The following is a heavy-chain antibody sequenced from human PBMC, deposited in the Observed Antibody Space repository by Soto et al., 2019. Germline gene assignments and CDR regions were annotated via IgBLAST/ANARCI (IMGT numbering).Heavy chain of an antibody. V-gene: IGHV4-59*01. J-gene: IGHJ6*03. CDR2: IYYSGST. CDR1: GGSISSYY. Sequence: SENLSLTCTVSGGSISSYYWSWIRQPPGKGLEWIGYIYYSGSTNYNPSLKSRVTISVDTSKNQFSLKLSSVTAADTAVYYCAREGYYMDVWGKGTTVTVSS. CDR3: AREGYYMDV.